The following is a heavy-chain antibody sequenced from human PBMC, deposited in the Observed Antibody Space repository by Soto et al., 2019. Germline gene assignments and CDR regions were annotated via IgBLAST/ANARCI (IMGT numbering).Heavy chain of an antibody. CDR1: GGSFRDYI. CDR3: ARGLISGSHYSGGWYYFDS. CDR2: INHSGSA. J-gene: IGHJ4*02. Sequence: SEPMPLPWDVYGGSFRDYIWSWIRQTPGKGLQWIGQINHSGSANYNPSLKSRVTISVHTSSSQFSLELSSVTAADTAVYYCARGLISGSHYSGGWYYFDSWGQGTQVTVSS. D-gene: IGHD1-26*01. V-gene: IGHV4-34*01.